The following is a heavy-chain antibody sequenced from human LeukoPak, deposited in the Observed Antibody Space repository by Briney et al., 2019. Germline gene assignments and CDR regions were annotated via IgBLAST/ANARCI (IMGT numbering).Heavy chain of an antibody. J-gene: IGHJ4*02. D-gene: IGHD5-24*01. CDR1: GGTFSSYA. CDR3: ARDLSEMATIPFDY. V-gene: IGHV1-18*01. Sequence: ASVKVSCKASGGTFSSYAISWVRQAPGQGLEWMGWISAYNGNTNYAQKLQGRVTMTTDTSTSTAYMELRSLRSDDTAVYYCARDLSEMATIPFDYWGQGTLVTVSS. CDR2: ISAYNGNT.